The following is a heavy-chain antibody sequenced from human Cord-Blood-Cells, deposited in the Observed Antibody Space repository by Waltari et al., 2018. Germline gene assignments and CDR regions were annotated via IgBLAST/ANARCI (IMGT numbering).Heavy chain of an antibody. J-gene: IGHJ2*01. CDR1: GGSISSSSYY. D-gene: IGHD2-2*01. CDR3: AVGYCSSTSCYWYFDL. CDR2: IYYRGST. Sequence: QLQLQESGPGLVKPSETLSLTCTVSGGSISSSSYYWGWIRQPPGKGLEWIGSIYYRGSTYYNPSLKSRVTISVDTSKNQFSLKLSSVTAADTAVYYCAVGYCSSTSCYWYFDLWGRGTLVTVSS. V-gene: IGHV4-39*01.